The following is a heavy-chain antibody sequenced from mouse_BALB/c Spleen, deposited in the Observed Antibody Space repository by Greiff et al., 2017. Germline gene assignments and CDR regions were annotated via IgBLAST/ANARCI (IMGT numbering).Heavy chain of an antibody. V-gene: IGHV5-6*01. CDR2: ISSGGSYT. CDR3: ARHNGDGNHWYFDV. D-gene: IGHD2-1*01. Sequence: EVKVVESGGDLVKPGGSLKLSCAASGFTFSSYGMSWVRQTPDKRLEWVATISSGGSYTYYPDSVKGRFTISRDNAKNTLYLQMSSLKSEDTAMYYCARHNGDGNHWYFDVWGAGTTVTVSS. CDR1: GFTFSSYG. J-gene: IGHJ1*01.